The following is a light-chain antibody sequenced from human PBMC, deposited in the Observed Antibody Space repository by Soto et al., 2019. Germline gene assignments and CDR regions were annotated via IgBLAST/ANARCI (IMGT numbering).Light chain of an antibody. Sequence: QSVLTQPASVSGSPGQSITISCTGTSSDVGNYNYVSWYQQHPGKAPKLMIYEVNNRPSGVSNRFSGSKSANTASLTISGLQAEDVADYYCSSYTTSPTWVFGGGTKVTVL. CDR3: SSYTTSPTWV. CDR2: EVN. J-gene: IGLJ3*02. V-gene: IGLV2-14*01. CDR1: SSDVGNYNY.